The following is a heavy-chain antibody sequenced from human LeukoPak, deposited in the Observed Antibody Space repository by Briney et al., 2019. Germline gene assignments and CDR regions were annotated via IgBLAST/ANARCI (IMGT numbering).Heavy chain of an antibody. Sequence: QPGGSLRLSCAASGFTFSSYGMHWVRQAPGKWLEWVAFIRYDGSNKYYADSVKGRFTISRDNSKNTLYLQMNSLKTEDTAVYYCTTGLRAADTNWGLGTLVTVSS. D-gene: IGHD6-13*01. CDR2: IRYDGSNK. V-gene: IGHV3-30*02. CDR1: GFTFSSYG. CDR3: TTGLRAADTN. J-gene: IGHJ4*02.